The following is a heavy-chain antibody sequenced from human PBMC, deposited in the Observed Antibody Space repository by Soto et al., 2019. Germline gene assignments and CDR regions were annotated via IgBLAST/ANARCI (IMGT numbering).Heavy chain of an antibody. Sequence: TLSLTCALAGRAISRGGSSRSLIRQPPRKRLQWIGNAYYNGNTYYNASRMSRLTISVDTSSNQFSLTLTSVTASDTAVYYCARFSGTYNDRYFDYWSQGTLVT. V-gene: IGHV4-30-2*03. CDR2: AYYNGNT. J-gene: IGHJ4*02. D-gene: IGHD1-26*01. CDR3: ARFSGTYNDRYFDY. CDR1: GRAISRGGSS.